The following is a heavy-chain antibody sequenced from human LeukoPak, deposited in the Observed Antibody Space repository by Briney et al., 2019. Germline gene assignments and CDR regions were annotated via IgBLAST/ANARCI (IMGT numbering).Heavy chain of an antibody. V-gene: IGHV1-18*01. Sequence: ASVKVSCKASGYTFTSYGISWVRQAPGQGLEWMGWVSAYNGNTNYAQKLQGRVTMTTDTSTSTAYMELRSLRSDDTAVYYCARSGIAAAPPNYMDVWGKGTTVTVSS. CDR3: ARSGIAAAPPNYMDV. J-gene: IGHJ6*03. CDR1: GYTFTSYG. CDR2: VSAYNGNT. D-gene: IGHD6-13*01.